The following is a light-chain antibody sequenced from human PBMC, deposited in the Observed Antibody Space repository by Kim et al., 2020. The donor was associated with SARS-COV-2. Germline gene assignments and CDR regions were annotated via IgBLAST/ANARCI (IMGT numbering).Light chain of an antibody. CDR1: SSNIGSNT. CDR3: AAWDASLYVWV. V-gene: IGLV1-44*01. Sequence: QSVLTQPPSASGAPGQSVTLSCSGSSSNIGSNTVNWYLHLPGRAPKQLIYNNNQRPSGVPGRVSGSKSGTSASLAISGLQSEDEGDYYCAAWDASLYVWVFGGGTKLTVL. CDR2: NNN. J-gene: IGLJ3*02.